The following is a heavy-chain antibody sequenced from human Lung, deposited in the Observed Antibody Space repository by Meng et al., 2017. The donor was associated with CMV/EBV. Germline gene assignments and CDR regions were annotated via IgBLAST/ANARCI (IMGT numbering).Heavy chain of an antibody. D-gene: IGHD3-3*01. CDR1: GDTFSNYA. J-gene: IGHJ4*02. CDR3: AVDLWSGYYTTLDY. V-gene: IGHV1-69*05. CDR2: IIPTFGAP. Sequence: SVKVSCKASGDTFSNYAFSWVRQAPGQGLEWMGGIIPTFGAPNYAQKFDGRVTITTDKSTSTAYMELSGLTSEDSAVYYCAVDLWSGYYTTLDYWGLGTXVTVAS.